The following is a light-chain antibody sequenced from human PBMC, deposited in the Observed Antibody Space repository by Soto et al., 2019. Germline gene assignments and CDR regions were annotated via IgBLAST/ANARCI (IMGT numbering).Light chain of an antibody. CDR3: QQYNSYWT. CDR2: DAS. CDR1: QSIDTW. V-gene: IGKV1-5*01. Sequence: VARVTITCRASQSIDTWLAWYHQKPGKAPKLLICDASSLESGVPSRFSGSGSGTEFTLTISSLQPDDFATYYCQQYNSYWTFGQGTKVDIK. J-gene: IGKJ1*01.